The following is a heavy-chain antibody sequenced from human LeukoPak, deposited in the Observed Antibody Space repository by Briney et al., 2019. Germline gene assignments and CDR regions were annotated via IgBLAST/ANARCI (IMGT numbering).Heavy chain of an antibody. CDR1: GFTFSSYA. Sequence: PGGSLRLSCAASGFTFSSYAMSWVRQAPGKGLEWVSAISGSGGSTYYADSVKGRFTISRDNSKNTLYLQMNSLRAEDTAVYYCAKGLKLRFLEWSTIGRMYYFDYWGQGTLVTVSS. V-gene: IGHV3-23*01. CDR2: ISGSGGST. CDR3: AKGLKLRFLEWSTIGRMYYFDY. D-gene: IGHD3-3*01. J-gene: IGHJ4*02.